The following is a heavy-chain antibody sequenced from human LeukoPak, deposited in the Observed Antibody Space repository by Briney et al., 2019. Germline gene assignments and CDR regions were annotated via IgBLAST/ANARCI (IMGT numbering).Heavy chain of an antibody. CDR3: AREYCSSTSCPRGYYFDY. D-gene: IGHD2-2*01. J-gene: IGHJ4*02. Sequence: GGSLRLSCAASGFTFSSYGMHWVRQAPGKGLEWVAVIWYDGSNKYYADSVKGRFTISRDNSKNTLYLQMNSLRAEDTAVYYCAREYCSSTSCPRGYYFDYWGQGTLVTVSS. V-gene: IGHV3-33*01. CDR1: GFTFSSYG. CDR2: IWYDGSNK.